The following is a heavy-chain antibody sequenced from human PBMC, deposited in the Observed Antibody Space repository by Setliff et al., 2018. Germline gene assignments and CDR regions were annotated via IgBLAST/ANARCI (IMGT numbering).Heavy chain of an antibody. V-gene: IGHV5-51*01. CDR2: VYPGDSDT. CDR3: ARHRGRAAAGTCFDI. Sequence: GESLKISCQGSGYDFNTHWIAWVRQLPGKGLEWMGTVYPGDSDTRYCPSFRGQVTISADKAINTAFLQWSSLKASDTAIYYCARHRGRAAAGTCFDIWGQGTLVTVS. CDR1: GYDFNTHW. J-gene: IGHJ4*02. D-gene: IGHD6-13*01.